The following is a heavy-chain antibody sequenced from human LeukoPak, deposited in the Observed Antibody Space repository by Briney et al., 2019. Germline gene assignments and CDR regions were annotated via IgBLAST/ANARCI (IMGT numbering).Heavy chain of an antibody. CDR2: LYYSGST. V-gene: IGHV4-59*01. CDR1: AGSLSSYH. D-gene: IGHD3-3*01. Sequence: SETRSLTCTVPAGSLSSYHWSLIRLPPGMGPGWIGYLYYSGSTNYNPSLKSRVTISVDTSKNRFSLKLSSVTAADTAVYYCARDPYTIFGVEPYYYYYMDVWGKGTTVTVSS. J-gene: IGHJ6*03. CDR3: ARDPYTIFGVEPYYYYYMDV.